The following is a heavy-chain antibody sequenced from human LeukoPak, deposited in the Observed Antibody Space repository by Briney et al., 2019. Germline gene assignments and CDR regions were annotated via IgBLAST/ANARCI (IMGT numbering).Heavy chain of an antibody. D-gene: IGHD3-3*01. V-gene: IGHV4-39*07. Sequence: SETLSLTCTVSGGSISSSSYYWGWIRQPLGKGLEWIGEINHSGSTNYNPSLKSRVTISVDTSKNQFSLKLSSVTAADTAVYYCARVGVYYDLWSGYLGWFDPWGQGTLVTVSS. CDR1: GGSISSSSYY. CDR3: ARVGVYYDLWSGYLGWFDP. CDR2: INHSGST. J-gene: IGHJ5*02.